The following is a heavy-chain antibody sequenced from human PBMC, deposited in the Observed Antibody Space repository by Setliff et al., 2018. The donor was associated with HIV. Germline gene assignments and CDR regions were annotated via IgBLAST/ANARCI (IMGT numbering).Heavy chain of an antibody. D-gene: IGHD5-12*01. J-gene: IGHJ4*02. V-gene: IGHV3-11*01. CDR3: VRDQGYDSDLYKFYFDS. CDR2: ISSSGSTI. Sequence: GGSLRLSCAASGFTFSDYYMSWIRQAPGKGLEWVSYISSSGSTIYYADSVKGRFTISRDNAKNSLYLQMNSLRVEEDTALYYCVRDQGYDSDLYKFYFDSWGQGTLVTVSS. CDR1: GFTFSDYY.